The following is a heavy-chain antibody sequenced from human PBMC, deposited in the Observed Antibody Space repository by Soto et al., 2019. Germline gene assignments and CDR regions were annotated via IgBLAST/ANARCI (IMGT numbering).Heavy chain of an antibody. Sequence: EVQLVESAGGLVKPGGSLRLSCVASGFSFNEAWMNWVRQAPGEGLAWVGRIKTSAGGGATDYAAPVQGRFTISRDDSKNALYLHMNSLRTEDTAIYYCTTGSVEGIWGQGTTVTVSS. J-gene: IGHJ6*02. CDR2: IKTSAGGGAT. CDR1: GFSFNEAW. CDR3: TTGSVEGI. V-gene: IGHV3-15*07. D-gene: IGHD2-15*01.